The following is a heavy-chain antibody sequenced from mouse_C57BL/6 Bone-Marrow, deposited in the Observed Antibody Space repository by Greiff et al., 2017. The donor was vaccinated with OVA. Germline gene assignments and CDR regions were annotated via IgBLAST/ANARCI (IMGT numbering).Heavy chain of an antibody. V-gene: IGHV1-69*01. CDR1: GYTFTSYW. D-gene: IGHD1-1*01. CDR3: ARRGFITTVVVDF. Sequence: QVQLQQPGAELVMPGASVKLSCKASGYTFTSYWMHWVKQRPGQGLEWIGEIDPSDSYTKYNQKFTGKSTLTVDKSSSTAYMQLSSLTSEDSAFYYCARRGFITTVVVDFWGTGTTVTVSS. J-gene: IGHJ1*03. CDR2: IDPSDSYT.